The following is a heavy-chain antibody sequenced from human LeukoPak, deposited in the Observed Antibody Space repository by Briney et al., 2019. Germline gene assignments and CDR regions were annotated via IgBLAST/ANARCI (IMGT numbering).Heavy chain of an antibody. D-gene: IGHD6-6*01. CDR1: GFSFSRSA. Sequence: GGSLRLSCAASGFSFSRSAMHWVRQAPGKGLEWVAVISYDGIKKYYADSVKGRFSVSRDNSRNTLFLQVNSLRAEDTAMYCCARDGEYSRWVGAFNVWGQGTWSPSRQ. J-gene: IGHJ3*01. CDR3: ARDGEYSRWVGAFNV. CDR2: ISYDGIKK. V-gene: IGHV3-30*01.